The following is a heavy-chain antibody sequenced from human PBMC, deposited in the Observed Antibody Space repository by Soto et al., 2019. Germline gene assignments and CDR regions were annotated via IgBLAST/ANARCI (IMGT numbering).Heavy chain of an antibody. CDR1: GGSISSYY. CDR2: IYYSGST. CDR3: ARSLGYCSSTSCQYYYYYGMDV. V-gene: IGHV4-59*01. J-gene: IGHJ6*02. D-gene: IGHD2-2*01. Sequence: PXGTLSLTCTVSGGSISSYYWSWIRQPPGKGLEWIGYIYYSGSTNYNPSLKSRVTISVDTSKNQFSLKLSSVTAAETAVYYCARSLGYCSSTSCQYYYYYGMDVWGQGTTVTVSS.